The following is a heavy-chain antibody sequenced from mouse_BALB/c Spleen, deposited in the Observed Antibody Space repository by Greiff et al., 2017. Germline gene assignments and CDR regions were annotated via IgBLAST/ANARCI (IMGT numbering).Heavy chain of an antibody. CDR3: ARDTTAPLYAMDY. CDR2: ISSGGST. Sequence: EVMLVESGGGLVKPGGSLKLSCAASGFTFSSYAMSWVRQTPEKRLEWVASISSGGSTYYPDSVKGRFTISRDNARNILYLQMSSLRSEDTAMYYCARDTTAPLYAMDYWGQGTSVTVSS. CDR1: GFTFSSYA. V-gene: IGHV5-6-5*01. J-gene: IGHJ4*01. D-gene: IGHD1-2*01.